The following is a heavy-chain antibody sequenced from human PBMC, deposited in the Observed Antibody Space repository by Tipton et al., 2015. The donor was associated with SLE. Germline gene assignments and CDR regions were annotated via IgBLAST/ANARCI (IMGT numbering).Heavy chain of an antibody. V-gene: IGHV4-34*01. CDR1: GFTFSSYW. J-gene: IGHJ4*02. CDR3: ASLSEYSSSSSYFDY. Sequence: LRLSCAASGFTFSSYWMSWVRQAPGKGLEWIGEINHSGSTNSNPSLKSRVTISVDTSKNQFSLKLNSVTAADTAVYYCASLSEYSSSSSYFDYWGQGTLVTVSS. D-gene: IGHD6-6*01. CDR2: INHSGST.